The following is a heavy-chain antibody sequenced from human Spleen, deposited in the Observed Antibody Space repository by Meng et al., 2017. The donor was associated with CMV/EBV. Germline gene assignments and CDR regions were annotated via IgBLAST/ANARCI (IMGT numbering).Heavy chain of an antibody. J-gene: IGHJ4*02. V-gene: IGHV1-46*01. CDR2: ITPIDGRT. CDR3: AREGEGGGSYALTY. Sequence: ASVKVSCKASGYSFTSYYMHWVRQAPGQGLEWVGMITPIDGRTNYAQDFQGRLVMTRDTSTSTVYMELSNLRSEDTALYFCAREGEGGGSYALTYWGLGTLVTVSS. CDR1: GYSFTSYY. D-gene: IGHD3-10*01.